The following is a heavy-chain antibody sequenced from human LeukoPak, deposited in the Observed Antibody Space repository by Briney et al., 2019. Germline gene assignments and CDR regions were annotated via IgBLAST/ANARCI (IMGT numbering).Heavy chain of an antibody. D-gene: IGHD6-13*01. CDR3: AAGTAADF. V-gene: IGHV3-21*05. Sequence: GGSLRLSCAASGLTISSSWMSWVRQAPGKGLEWISYISSSSSYTDYADSVKGRFNISRDNAKSALYLQMNSLRLEDTAVYYCAAGTAADFWGQGTLVTVSS. CDR2: ISSSSSYT. J-gene: IGHJ4*02. CDR1: GLTISSSW.